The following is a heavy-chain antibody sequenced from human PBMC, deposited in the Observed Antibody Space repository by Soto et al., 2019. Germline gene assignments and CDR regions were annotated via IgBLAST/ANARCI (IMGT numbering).Heavy chain of an antibody. D-gene: IGHD5-12*01. Sequence: QVQLQQWGAGLLKPSETLSLNCAVTGGSLSGYYWSWIRQPPGKGLEWIGEVKDGGHTNYSPSLRGRVTISSHTYNNQFSLGLNSVTAADTGVYYCARGQEGVVATHWDQGSLVTVSS. V-gene: IGHV4-34*01. CDR2: VKDGGHT. CDR1: GGSLSGYY. CDR3: ARGQEGVVATH. J-gene: IGHJ4*02.